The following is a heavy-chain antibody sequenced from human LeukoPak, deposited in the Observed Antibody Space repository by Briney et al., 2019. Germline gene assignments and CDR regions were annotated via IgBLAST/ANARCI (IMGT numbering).Heavy chain of an antibody. CDR2: IYTSGST. J-gene: IGHJ5*02. D-gene: IGHD3-16*02. CDR3: ATGKIFVSWFDP. CDR1: GGSISSGSYY. V-gene: IGHV4-61*02. Sequence: PSETLSLTCTASGGSISSGSYYWSWIRQPAGKGLEWIGRIYTSGSTNYNPSLKSRVTISVDTSKNQFSLKLSSVTAADSAVYYCATGKIFVSWFDPWGQGTLVTVSS.